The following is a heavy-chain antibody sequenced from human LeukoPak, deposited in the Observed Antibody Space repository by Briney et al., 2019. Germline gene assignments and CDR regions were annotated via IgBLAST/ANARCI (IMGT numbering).Heavy chain of an antibody. CDR2: IIPIFGTA. J-gene: IGHJ4*02. CDR1: GGTFSSYA. V-gene: IGHV1-69*05. D-gene: IGHD3-22*01. CDR3: ARSSGGYYYTAPFDY. Sequence: SVKVSCKASGGTFSSYAISWVRQAPGQGLEWMGGIIPIFGTANYAQKFQGRVTITTDESTSTAYMELSSLRSEDTAVYYCARSSGGYYYTAPFDYWGQGTLVTVSS.